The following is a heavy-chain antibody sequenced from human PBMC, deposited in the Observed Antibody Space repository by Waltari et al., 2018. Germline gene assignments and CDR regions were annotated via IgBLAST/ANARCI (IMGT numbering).Heavy chain of an antibody. Sequence: QVQLQQWGAGILKPSETLSLTCDVYGGSFSGYYWSWIRQPPGKGLEWIGKTTDSERTKYNPSLKSRISISVDTSKNQFSLTVFSVTAADAAVYYCARGDGTGKYGYWGQGTRVTVSS. D-gene: IGHD1-1*01. J-gene: IGHJ4*02. V-gene: IGHV4-34*02. CDR1: GGSFSGYY. CDR3: ARGDGTGKYGY. CDR2: TTDSERT.